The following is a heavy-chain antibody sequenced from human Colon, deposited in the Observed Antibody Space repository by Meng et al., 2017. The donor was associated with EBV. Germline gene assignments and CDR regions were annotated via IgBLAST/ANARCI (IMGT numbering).Heavy chain of an antibody. V-gene: IGHV4-39*02. CDR3: ARRGSRSGWYAYDY. J-gene: IGHJ4*02. Sequence: LQGLGPGPVKPSATLSPTCTVSGGPISSDTYYWGWIRQPPGKGLEWIGSLYYSGSTYSNPSLKSRVTISVDTSKNHFSLKLSSVTAADTAVYYCARRGSRSGWYAYDYWGQGTLVTVSS. CDR2: LYYSGST. D-gene: IGHD6-19*01. CDR1: GGPISSDTYY.